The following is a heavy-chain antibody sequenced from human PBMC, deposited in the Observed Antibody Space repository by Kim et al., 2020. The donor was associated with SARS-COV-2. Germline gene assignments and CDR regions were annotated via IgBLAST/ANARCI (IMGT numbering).Heavy chain of an antibody. J-gene: IGHJ3*02. D-gene: IGHD3-16*02. V-gene: IGHV1-69*01. CDR3: AERYTPSDAFDI. Sequence: NYAQKFQGRVTITADESTSTAYMELSSLRSEDTAVYYCAERYTPSDAFDIWGQGTMVTVSS.